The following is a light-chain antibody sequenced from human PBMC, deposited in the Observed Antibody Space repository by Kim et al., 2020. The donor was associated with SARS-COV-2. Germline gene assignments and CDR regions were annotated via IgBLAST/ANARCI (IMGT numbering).Light chain of an antibody. J-gene: IGLJ3*02. V-gene: IGLV4-69*01. CDR3: QTWVSDIVV. CDR1: SGHIRYA. Sequence: QLVLTQSPSASASLGASVKLTCTLSSGHIRYAIAWHQQQPGKGPRYLMKLNRDGSHYRGDGVPDRFSGSSSGTERYLTISSLQSEDEADYYCQTWVSDIVVVGGGTQLTVL. CDR2: LNRDGSH.